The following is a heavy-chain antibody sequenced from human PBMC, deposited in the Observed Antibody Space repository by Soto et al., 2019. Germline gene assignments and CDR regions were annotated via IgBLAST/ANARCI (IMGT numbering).Heavy chain of an antibody. CDR2: IIPLFDAT. CDR1: GGTLTTYD. D-gene: IGHD6-19*01. V-gene: IGHV1-69*06. CDR3: ARDRSSSWYNGTFYFDS. Sequence: QVQLVQSGAEVRKPGSLVKVSCKASGGTLTTYDISWVRQAPGQGLEWMGGIIPLFDATKYAQKFQGRVTITADKSTGTAYMELSSLRSEDTAMYYCARDRSSSWYNGTFYFDSWGQGTLVTVSS. J-gene: IGHJ4*02.